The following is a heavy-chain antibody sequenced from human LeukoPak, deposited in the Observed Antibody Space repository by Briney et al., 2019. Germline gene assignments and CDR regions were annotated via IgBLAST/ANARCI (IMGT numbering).Heavy chain of an antibody. Sequence: AGSLRLSCAASGFSFSSYEMNWVRQAPGKGLEWVSYISSSGSTIYYADSVKGRFTISRDNAKNSLYLQMNSLRAEDTAVYYCARGQLCPGDWGQGTLVTVSS. J-gene: IGHJ4*02. V-gene: IGHV3-48*03. CDR2: ISSSGSTI. CDR3: ARGQLCPGD. D-gene: IGHD2-2*01. CDR1: GFSFSSYE.